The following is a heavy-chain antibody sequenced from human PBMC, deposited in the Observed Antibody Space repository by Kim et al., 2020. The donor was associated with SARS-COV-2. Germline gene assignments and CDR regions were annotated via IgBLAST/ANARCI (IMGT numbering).Heavy chain of an antibody. J-gene: IGHJ6*02. CDR2: IYYSGST. V-gene: IGHV4-59*01. Sequence: SETLSLTCTVSGGSISSYYWSWIRQPPGKGLEWIGYIYYSGSTNYNPSLKSRVTISVDTSKNQFSLKLSSVTAADTAVYYCARDTPVDSSSWYEGPGYGMDVWGHGTTVTVSS. CDR1: GGSISSYY. D-gene: IGHD6-13*01. CDR3: ARDTPVDSSSWYEGPGYGMDV.